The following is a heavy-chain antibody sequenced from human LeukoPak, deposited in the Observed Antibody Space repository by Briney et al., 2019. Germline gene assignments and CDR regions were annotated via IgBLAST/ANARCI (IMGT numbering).Heavy chain of an antibody. CDR1: GGSISSSSYY. D-gene: IGHD5/OR15-5a*01. CDR3: ARMIEELGDVRSWSIVSIPYYYFDY. V-gene: IGHV4-31*03. J-gene: IGHJ4*02. Sequence: TLSLTCTVSGGSISSSSYYWGWIRQPPGKGLEWIGYIYYSGSTYYNPSLKSRVTISVDTSKNQFSLKLSSVTAADTAVYYCARMIEELGDVRSWSIVSIPYYYFDYWGQGTLVTVSS. CDR2: IYYSGST.